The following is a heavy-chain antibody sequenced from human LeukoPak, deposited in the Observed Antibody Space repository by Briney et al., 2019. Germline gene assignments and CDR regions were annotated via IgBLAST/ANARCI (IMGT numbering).Heavy chain of an antibody. V-gene: IGHV4-59*02. CDR1: GGSVSSYY. CDR3: ARELRVAATYWFDP. CDR2: IYYSEST. D-gene: IGHD2-15*01. J-gene: IGHJ5*02. Sequence: SETLSLTCTVSGGSVSSYYWSWIRQPPGKGLEWIGDIYYSESTNDNPSLKSRVTMSVAKSTNQFSLKLSSVTAADTAVYYCARELRVAATYWFDPWGQGTLVTVSS.